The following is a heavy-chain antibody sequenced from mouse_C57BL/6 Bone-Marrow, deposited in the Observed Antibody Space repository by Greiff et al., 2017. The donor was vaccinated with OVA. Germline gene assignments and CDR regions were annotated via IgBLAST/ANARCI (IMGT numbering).Heavy chain of an antibody. V-gene: IGHV1-50*01. CDR1: GYTFTSYW. J-gene: IGHJ3*01. CDR2: IDPSDSYT. CDR3: ARGENYPFAY. D-gene: IGHD1-1*02. Sequence: VQLQQPGAELVKPGASVKLSCKASGYTFTSYWMQWVKQRPGQGLEWIGEIDPSDSYTNYNQKFKGKATLTVDTSSSTAYMQLSSLTSEDSAVYYCARGENYPFAYWGQGTLVTVSA.